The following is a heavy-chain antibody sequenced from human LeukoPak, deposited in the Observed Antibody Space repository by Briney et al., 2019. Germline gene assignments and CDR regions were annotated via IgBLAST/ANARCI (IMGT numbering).Heavy chain of an antibody. D-gene: IGHD6-19*01. CDR1: GGSISSSSYY. CDR3: ARGGQQWLVRGYFDY. Sequence: PSETLSLTCTVSGGSISSSSYYWGWIRQPPGKGLEWIGSIYHSGSTYYNPSLKSRVTISVDTSKNQFSLKLSSVTAADTAVYYCARGGQQWLVRGYFDYWGQGTLVTVSS. V-gene: IGHV4-39*07. CDR2: IYHSGST. J-gene: IGHJ4*02.